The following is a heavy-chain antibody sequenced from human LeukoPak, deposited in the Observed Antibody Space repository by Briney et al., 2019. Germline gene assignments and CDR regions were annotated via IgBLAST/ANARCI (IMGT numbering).Heavy chain of an antibody. Sequence: PSETLSLTCIISGASISSSAYYWGWIRQPPGKGLEWIGRIYTSGSTNYNPSLKSRVTISVDTSKNQFSLKLSSVTAADTAVYYCARQPVVAATPFYYMDVWGKGAPVTISS. V-gene: IGHV4-39*01. J-gene: IGHJ6*03. CDR1: GASISSSAYY. CDR2: IYTSGST. CDR3: ARQPVVAATPFYYMDV. D-gene: IGHD2-15*01.